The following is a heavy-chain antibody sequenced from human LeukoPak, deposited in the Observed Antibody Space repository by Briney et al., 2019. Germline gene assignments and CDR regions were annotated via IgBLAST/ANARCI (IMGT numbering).Heavy chain of an antibody. CDR2: INHSGST. J-gene: IGHJ5*02. CDR3: ARGLEGYSYGYEVVNWFDP. Sequence: PSETLSLTCAVYGGSFSGYYWSWIRQPPGKGLEWIGEINHSGSTNYNPSLKSRVTISVDTSKNQFSLKLSSVTAADTAVYYCARGLEGYSYGYEVVNWFDPWGQGTLVTVSS. CDR1: GGSFSGYY. V-gene: IGHV4-34*01. D-gene: IGHD5-18*01.